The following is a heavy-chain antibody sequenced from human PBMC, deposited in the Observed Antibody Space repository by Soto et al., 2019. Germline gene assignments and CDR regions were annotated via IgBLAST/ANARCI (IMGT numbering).Heavy chain of an antibody. CDR1: GFSIQTSCF. CDR3: ARGRSSRLVGVPLDS. D-gene: IGHD3-16*02. Sequence: KTSETLSLTCGVSGFSIQTSCFWGWIRQPPGKGLEWIGLISHSGRAISHPSFSSRATISLDTTNNAFSLTLKSVTAADTAVYYCARGRSSRLVGVPLDSWGQGTLVTVSS. V-gene: IGHV4-38-2*01. J-gene: IGHJ4*02. CDR2: ISHSGRA.